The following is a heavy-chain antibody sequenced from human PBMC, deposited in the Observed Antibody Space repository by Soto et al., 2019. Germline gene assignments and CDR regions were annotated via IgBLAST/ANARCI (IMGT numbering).Heavy chain of an antibody. J-gene: IGHJ4*02. D-gene: IGHD3-9*01. CDR1: GYTFTSYD. V-gene: IGHV1-8*01. Sequence: ASVKVSCKASGYTFTSYDINWVRQATGQGLEWMGWMNPNSGNTGYAQKFQGRVTITADKSTSTAYMELSSLRSEDTAVYYCAGDSILTGSPFDYWGQGTLVTVSS. CDR3: AGDSILTGSPFDY. CDR2: MNPNSGNT.